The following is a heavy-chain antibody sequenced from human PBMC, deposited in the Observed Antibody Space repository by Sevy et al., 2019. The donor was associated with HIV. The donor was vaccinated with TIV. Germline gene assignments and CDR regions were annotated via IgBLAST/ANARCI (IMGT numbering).Heavy chain of an antibody. CDR2: INDSGIT. J-gene: IGHJ5*02. Sequence: SETLSLTCAVHGGSFSGYYWSWIRESPGKGLEWIGEINDSGITNYNPSLKSRVTISVDTSKKEFSLRLSSVTAADTAVYYCARSPPVIVVPGAPSWFDPWGQGTLVTVSS. CDR1: GGSFSGYY. D-gene: IGHD2-2*01. CDR3: ARSPPVIVVPGAPSWFDP. V-gene: IGHV4-34*01.